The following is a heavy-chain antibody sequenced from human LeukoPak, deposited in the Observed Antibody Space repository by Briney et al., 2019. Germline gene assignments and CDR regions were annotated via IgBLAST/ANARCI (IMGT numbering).Heavy chain of an antibody. CDR1: GFTFSSYG. D-gene: IGHD5-18*01. V-gene: IGHV3-33*06. Sequence: GGSLRLSCAASGFTFSSYGMHWVRQAPGKGLEWVAAIWYDGSNKYYADSVKGRFTISRDNSKNTLYLQMNSLRAEDTAVYYCAKDTAMVTYRGYYYYGMDVWGKGTTVTVSS. J-gene: IGHJ6*04. CDR2: IWYDGSNK. CDR3: AKDTAMVTYRGYYYYGMDV.